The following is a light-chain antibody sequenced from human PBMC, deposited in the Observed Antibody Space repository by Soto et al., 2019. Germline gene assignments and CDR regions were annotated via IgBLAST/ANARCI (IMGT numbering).Light chain of an antibody. CDR2: STS. CDR3: VLYMGSGIWV. Sequence: VVTQEPSFSVSPGGTVTLTCGLNSGSVSTSYYPSWYQQTPGQAPRTLIYSTSTRSSGVPDRFSGSILGNKAALTITGAQADDESDYYCVLYMGSGIWVFGGGTKLTVL. CDR1: SGSVSTSYY. J-gene: IGLJ2*01. V-gene: IGLV8-61*01.